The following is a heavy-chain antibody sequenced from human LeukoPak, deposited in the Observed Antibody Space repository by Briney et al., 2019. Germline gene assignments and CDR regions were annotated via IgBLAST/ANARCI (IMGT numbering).Heavy chain of an antibody. Sequence: GGSLRLSCAASGFIVSSNYMSWVRQAPGKGLERVSVIYSGGSTYYADFVKGRFTISKDNSKNTLYLQMNSLRAEDTAVYYCARYYYDSSGYPYYFDYWGQGTLVTVSS. CDR1: GFIVSSNY. D-gene: IGHD3-22*01. CDR3: ARYYYDSSGYPYYFDY. CDR2: IYSGGST. V-gene: IGHV3-53*01. J-gene: IGHJ4*02.